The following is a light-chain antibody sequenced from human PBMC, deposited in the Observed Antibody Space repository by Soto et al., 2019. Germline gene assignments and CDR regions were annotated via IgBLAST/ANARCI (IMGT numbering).Light chain of an antibody. Sequence: DIQMTQSPSAMSASVGDRVTITCRASQGTRNYLAWFQQRPGKVPKLLIYAASSLESGVPSRFSGSGSGTEFTLTISSLQPEDFATYYWLQHNNYPWTFGQGTKV. CDR3: LQHNNYPWT. CDR2: AAS. J-gene: IGKJ1*01. CDR1: QGTRNY. V-gene: IGKV1-17*03.